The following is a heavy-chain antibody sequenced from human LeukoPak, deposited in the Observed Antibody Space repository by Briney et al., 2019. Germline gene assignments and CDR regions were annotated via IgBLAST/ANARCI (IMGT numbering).Heavy chain of an antibody. CDR3: TTDLGIVAALDY. CDR1: GFTVSNAG. D-gene: IGHD6-25*01. CDR2: IKSKSDGGTT. V-gene: IGHV3-15*01. Sequence: PGGSLRLSCAASGFTVSNAGMSWVRQAPGKGLEWVGRIKSKSDGGTTDYAAPVKGRFTISRDDSENTLYLQMNSLKTEDTAVYHCTTDLGIVAALDYWGQGTLVTVSS. J-gene: IGHJ4*02.